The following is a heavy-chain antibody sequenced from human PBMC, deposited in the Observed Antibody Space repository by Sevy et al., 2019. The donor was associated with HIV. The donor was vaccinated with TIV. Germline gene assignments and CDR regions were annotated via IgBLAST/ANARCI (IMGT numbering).Heavy chain of an antibody. CDR3: ARHLPNCSGGSCYFDY. V-gene: IGHV5-51*01. J-gene: IGHJ4*02. CDR2: IYPGDSDT. D-gene: IGHD2-15*01. CDR1: GYSFTSYW. Sequence: GESLKISCKGSGYSFTSYWIGWVRQMPGKGLEWMGIIYPGDSDTRYSQSFQGQVTISADKSISTAYLQWSSLKASDTAMYYCARHLPNCSGGSCYFDYWGQGTLVTVSS.